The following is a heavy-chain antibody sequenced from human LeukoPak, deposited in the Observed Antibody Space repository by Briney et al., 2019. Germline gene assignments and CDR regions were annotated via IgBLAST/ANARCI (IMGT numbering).Heavy chain of an antibody. Sequence: GGSLRLSCAASGFTVSSNYMSWVRQAPGKGLEWVSVIYSGGSTYYADSVKGRFTISRDNSKNTLYLQMNSLRAEDTAVYYCARSHPGGYDFWSGYYTDYCFDYWGQGTLVTVSS. D-gene: IGHD3-3*01. CDR1: GFTVSSNY. V-gene: IGHV3-53*01. J-gene: IGHJ4*02. CDR3: ARSHPGGYDFWSGYYTDYCFDY. CDR2: IYSGGST.